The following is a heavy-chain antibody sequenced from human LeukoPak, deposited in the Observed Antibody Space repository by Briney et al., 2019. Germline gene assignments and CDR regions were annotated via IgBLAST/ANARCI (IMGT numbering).Heavy chain of an antibody. CDR1: GGSVNTGGYY. J-gene: IGHJ2*01. CDR2: IFYTGST. CDR3: AREALEVVPAAVRYFDL. Sequence: KPSQTLSLACSVSGGSVNTGGYYWSWIRQPPGKGLEWMGYIFYTGSTFYNPSLKSRLSISLDTSKNQFSLNLTSVTAADTAVYYCAREALEVVPAAVRYFDLWGRGTLVTVSS. V-gene: IGHV4-31*03. D-gene: IGHD2-2*01.